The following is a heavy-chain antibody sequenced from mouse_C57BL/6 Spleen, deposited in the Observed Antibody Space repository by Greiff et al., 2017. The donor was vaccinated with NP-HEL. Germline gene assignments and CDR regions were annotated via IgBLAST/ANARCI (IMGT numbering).Heavy chain of an antibody. Sequence: QVQLQQSGAELVKPGASVKLSCKASGYTFTSYWMHWVKQRPGQGLAWIGMIHPNSGSTNYNEKFKSKATLTVDKSSSTAYMQLSSLTSEDSAVYYCARWDYGSSYHAMDYWGQGTSVTVSS. J-gene: IGHJ4*01. V-gene: IGHV1-64*01. D-gene: IGHD1-1*01. CDR3: ARWDYGSSYHAMDY. CDR2: IHPNSGST. CDR1: GYTFTSYW.